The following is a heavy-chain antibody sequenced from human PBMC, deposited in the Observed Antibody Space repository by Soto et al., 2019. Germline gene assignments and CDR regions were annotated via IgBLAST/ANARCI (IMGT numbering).Heavy chain of an antibody. V-gene: IGHV2-26*01. J-gene: IGHJ5*02. CDR3: ARIPSQLNYYDSSGYRPGFDP. D-gene: IGHD3-22*01. CDR2: IFSNDEK. Sequence: GSGPTLVNPTETLTLTCTVSGFSLSNARMGVSWIRQPPGKALEWLAHIFSNDEKSYSTSLKSRLTISKDTSKSQVVLTMTNMDPVDTATYYCARIPSQLNYYDSSGYRPGFDPWGQGTLVTVSS. CDR1: GFSLSNARMG.